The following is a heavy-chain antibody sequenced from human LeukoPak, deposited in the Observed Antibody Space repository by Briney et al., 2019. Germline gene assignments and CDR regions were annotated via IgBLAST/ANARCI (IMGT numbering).Heavy chain of an antibody. CDR2: IYSGGST. J-gene: IGHJ4*02. D-gene: IGHD4-17*01. CDR1: GFNGSVNY. Sequence: GGSLRLSCAASGFNGSVNYMSWVRQAPGKGLEWVSVIYSGGSTYYADSVKGRFTISRDNSKNTLYLQMNSLRAEDTAVYYCARVRSPDDYGDPLPHYWGQGTLVTVSS. CDR3: ARVRSPDDYGDPLPHY. V-gene: IGHV3-66*01.